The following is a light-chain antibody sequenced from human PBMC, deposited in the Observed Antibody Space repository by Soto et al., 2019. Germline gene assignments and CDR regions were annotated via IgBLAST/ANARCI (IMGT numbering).Light chain of an antibody. J-gene: IGKJ3*01. V-gene: IGKV1-12*01. Sequence: DIQMTQSPSSVSASVGDRVTITCRARRAINKWLAWHQQKPGKAPNLLIFSASSLQSGVPSRFSGSGSGTDFTLTITNLQPEDVAIYYCQQAHSFPLTFGPGTKVDLK. CDR1: RAINKW. CDR2: SAS. CDR3: QQAHSFPLT.